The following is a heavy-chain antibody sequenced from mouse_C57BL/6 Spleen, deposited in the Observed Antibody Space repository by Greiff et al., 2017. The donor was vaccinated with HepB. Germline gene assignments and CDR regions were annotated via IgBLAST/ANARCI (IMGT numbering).Heavy chain of an antibody. CDR1: GYTFTSYW. V-gene: IGHV1-59*01. CDR3: ARAGYYGSSFDY. Sequence: QVQLQQPGAELVRPGTSVKLSCTASGYTFTSYWMHWVKQRPGQGLEWLGVIDPSDSSTNYNPKFKGKATLTVDTSSSTAYVQLSSLTSEDSAVYYCARAGYYGSSFDYWGQGTTLTVSS. J-gene: IGHJ2*01. CDR2: IDPSDSST. D-gene: IGHD1-1*01.